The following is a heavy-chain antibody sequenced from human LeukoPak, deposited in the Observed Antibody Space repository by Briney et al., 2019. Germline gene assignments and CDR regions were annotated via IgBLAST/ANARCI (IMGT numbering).Heavy chain of an antibody. CDR2: ISGSGGST. CDR3: AKDIGTMIVVVIAAFDI. V-gene: IGHV3-23*01. J-gene: IGHJ3*02. D-gene: IGHD3-22*01. CDR1: GFTFSSYG. Sequence: GGSLRLSCAASGFTFSSYGMSWVRQAPGKGLEWVSAISGSGGSTYYADSVKGRFTISRDNSKNTLYLQMNSLRAEDTAVYYCAKDIGTMIVVVIAAFDIWGQGTMVTVSS.